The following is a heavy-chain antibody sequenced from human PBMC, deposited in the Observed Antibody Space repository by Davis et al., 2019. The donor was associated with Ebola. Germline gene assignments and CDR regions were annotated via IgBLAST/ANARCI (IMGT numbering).Heavy chain of an antibody. V-gene: IGHV4-39*07. CDR1: GGSISSSSYY. J-gene: IGHJ5*02. CDR3: ARVGGREYQLLFWFDP. CDR2: IYYSGST. D-gene: IGHD2-2*01. Sequence: PSETLSLTCTVSGGSISSSSYYWGWIRQPPGKGLEWIGSIYYSGSTYYNPPLKSRVTISVDTSKNQFSLKLSSVTAADTAVYYCARVGGREYQLLFWFDPWGQGTLVTVSS.